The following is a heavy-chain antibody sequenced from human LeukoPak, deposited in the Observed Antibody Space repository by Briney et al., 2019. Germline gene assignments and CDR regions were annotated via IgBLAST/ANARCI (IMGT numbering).Heavy chain of an antibody. J-gene: IGHJ4*02. CDR2: VHGDGNNI. Sequence: PGRSLRLSCAASGFPFSSYAMYWVRQAPGEGLVWVSRVHGDGNNIGYADFVEGRFTISRDKAKNTLYLEMSSLRREDTAVYYCARARVGDPTDYWGQGTLVTVSS. CDR1: GFPFSSYA. D-gene: IGHD1-26*01. V-gene: IGHV3-74*01. CDR3: ARARVGDPTDY.